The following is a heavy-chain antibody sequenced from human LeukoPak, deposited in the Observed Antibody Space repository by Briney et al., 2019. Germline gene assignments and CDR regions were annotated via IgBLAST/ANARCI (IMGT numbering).Heavy chain of an antibody. CDR3: AAARRDGYNVDY. CDR1: GFTFTSSA. J-gene: IGHJ4*02. CDR2: IVVGSGNT. D-gene: IGHD5-24*01. V-gene: IGHV1-58*01. Sequence: ASVKVSCKASGFTFTSSAVQWVRQGRGQRLEWIGWIVVGSGNTNYAQKFQERVTITRDMSTSTAYMELSSLRSEDTAVYYCAAARRDGYNVDYWGQGTLVTVSS.